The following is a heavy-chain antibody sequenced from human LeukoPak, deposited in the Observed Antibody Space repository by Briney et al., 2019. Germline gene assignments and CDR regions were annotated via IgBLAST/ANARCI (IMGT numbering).Heavy chain of an antibody. J-gene: IGHJ3*01. CDR1: GYTFTDYY. V-gene: IGHV1-2*02. Sequence: ASVKVSCKASGYTFTDYYLHWVRQAPGQGLEWMGWINPNSGDTTYAQKFQGRVTVTRDTSINTAYMELRRLRSDDTAVYYCARKRGVGVDRNAFDVWGQGTRVTVSS. CDR2: INPNSGDT. CDR3: ARKRGVGVDRNAFDV. D-gene: IGHD3-3*01.